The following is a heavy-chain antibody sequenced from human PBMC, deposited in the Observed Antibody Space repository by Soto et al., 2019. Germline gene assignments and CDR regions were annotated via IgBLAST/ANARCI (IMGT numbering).Heavy chain of an antibody. D-gene: IGHD3-9*01. Sequence: GASVKVSCKASGYTFTSYGISWVRQAPGQGLEWMGWISAYNGNTNYAQKLQGRVTMTTDTSTSTAYMELRSLRSDDTAVYYCARDQVILTGYYRFSWFDPWGHGTLVTVSS. V-gene: IGHV1-18*01. CDR2: ISAYNGNT. J-gene: IGHJ5*02. CDR3: ARDQVILTGYYRFSWFDP. CDR1: GYTFTSYG.